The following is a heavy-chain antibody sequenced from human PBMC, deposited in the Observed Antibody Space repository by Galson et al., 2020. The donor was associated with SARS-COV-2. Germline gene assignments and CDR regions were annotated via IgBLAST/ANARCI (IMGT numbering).Heavy chain of an antibody. CDR1: GYSINSGYY. CDR2: IYHSGST. D-gene: IGHD6-19*01. J-gene: IGHJ4*02. V-gene: IGHV4-38-2*02. Sequence: ASETLSLTCAVSGYSINSGYYWGWIRQPPGKGLEWIGSIYHSGSTYYNPSLKSRVTISVDTSKNQFSLELNSVTAADTAVYYCARDVIAMADSLDYWGQGTLVTVSS. CDR3: ARDVIAMADSLDY.